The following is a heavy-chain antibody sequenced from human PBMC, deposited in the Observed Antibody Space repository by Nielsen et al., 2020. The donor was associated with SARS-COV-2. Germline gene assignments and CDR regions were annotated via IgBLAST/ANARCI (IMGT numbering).Heavy chain of an antibody. CDR2: IYSGGSI. Sequence: VRQAPGKALELVSLIYSGGSIYYIDSVKGRFTTSRHTSENTLYLQMNSLRAEDTAVYYCARSFRLHSSSRSWRTVYYFDYWGQGTLVTVSS. V-gene: IGHV3-53*04. D-gene: IGHD6-13*01. J-gene: IGHJ4*02. CDR3: ARSFRLHSSSRSWRTVYYFDY.